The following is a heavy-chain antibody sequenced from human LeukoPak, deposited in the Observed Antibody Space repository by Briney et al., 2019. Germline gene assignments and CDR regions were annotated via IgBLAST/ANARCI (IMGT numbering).Heavy chain of an antibody. CDR3: PGGQAALFDVGSGYYYFDY. J-gene: IGHJ4*02. V-gene: IGHV4-34*01. CDR1: GGSFSGYY. Sequence: PSETLSLTCAADGGSFSGYYWTWIRQSPGKGLEWMGLIIHRGSTNYNTSLKSGLTISLDTSPAQFSLKLSSGAPRNPPLFSCPGGQAALFDVGSGYYYFDYWGQGTLVTVSS. D-gene: IGHD3-22*01. CDR2: IIHRGST.